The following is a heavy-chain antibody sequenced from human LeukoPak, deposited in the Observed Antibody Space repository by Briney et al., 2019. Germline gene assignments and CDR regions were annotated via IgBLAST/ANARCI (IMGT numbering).Heavy chain of an antibody. V-gene: IGHV4-4*07. CDR1: GGSISSYY. Sequence: SETLSLTCTVSGGSISSYYWSWIRQPAGKGLDWIGRIYTSGSTNYNPSLKSRVTMSVDTSKNQFSLKLSSVTAADTAVYYCARDSPRLAVAGSPYYFDYWGQGTLVTVSS. J-gene: IGHJ4*02. CDR2: IYTSGST. D-gene: IGHD6-19*01. CDR3: ARDSPRLAVAGSPYYFDY.